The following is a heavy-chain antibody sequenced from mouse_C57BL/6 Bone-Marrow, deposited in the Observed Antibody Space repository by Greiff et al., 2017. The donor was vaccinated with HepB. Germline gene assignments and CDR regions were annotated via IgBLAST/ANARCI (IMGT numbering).Heavy chain of an antibody. CDR3: ARSHGGNYVGDFDY. V-gene: IGHV5-6-5*01. CDR1: GFTFSNFG. D-gene: IGHD2-1*01. CDR2: MSSISST. Sequence: EVKLVESGGGLVKPGGSLKLSCAASGFTFSNFGMSWVRQTPEMRLEWVASMSSISSTYYPDSVKGRFTVSRDNARNILYLQMSSLRSEDTAMYYCARSHGGNYVGDFDYWGQGTALTVSS. J-gene: IGHJ2*01.